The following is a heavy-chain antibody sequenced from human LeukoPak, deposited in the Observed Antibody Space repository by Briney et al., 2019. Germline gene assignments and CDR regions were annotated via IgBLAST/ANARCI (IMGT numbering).Heavy chain of an antibody. CDR3: ARLSSGAFDI. Sequence: PSETLSLTCTVSGGSISSSSYYWGWIRQPPGKGLEWIGSIYYSGSTYYNPSLKSRVTISVDTSKNQFSLKLSSVTAADTAVYYCARLSSGAFDIWGQGTMVTVSS. D-gene: IGHD3-22*01. V-gene: IGHV4-39*07. CDR2: IYYSGST. J-gene: IGHJ3*02. CDR1: GGSISSSSYY.